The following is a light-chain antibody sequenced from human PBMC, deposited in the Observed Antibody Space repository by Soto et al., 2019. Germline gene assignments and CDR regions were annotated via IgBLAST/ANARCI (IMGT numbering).Light chain of an antibody. Sequence: FLTQSPSTLSLSPVERATLSCGASQSIHTSLAWYQQKSGKPPRLVIYDSTLRANGVPDRFGGSRSGTEFTLTINSLEPEDFAVYYCQQRNVWPPITFGQGTRLEIK. CDR2: DST. CDR1: QSIHTS. CDR3: QQRNVWPPIT. V-gene: IGKV3-11*01. J-gene: IGKJ5*01.